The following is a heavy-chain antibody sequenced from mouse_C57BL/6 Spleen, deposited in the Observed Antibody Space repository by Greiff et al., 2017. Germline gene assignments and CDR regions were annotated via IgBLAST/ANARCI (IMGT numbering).Heavy chain of an antibody. CDR2: IYPGDGDT. CDR3: ARYGNYDY. J-gene: IGHJ2*01. Sequence: QVQLQQSGPELVKPGASVKISCKASGYAFSSSWMNWVKQRPGKGLEWIGRIYPGDGDTNYNGKFKGKATLTADKSSSTAYMQRSSLTSEDSAVYFCARYGNYDYWGQGTTLTVSS. CDR1: GYAFSSSW. V-gene: IGHV1-82*01. D-gene: IGHD2-1*01.